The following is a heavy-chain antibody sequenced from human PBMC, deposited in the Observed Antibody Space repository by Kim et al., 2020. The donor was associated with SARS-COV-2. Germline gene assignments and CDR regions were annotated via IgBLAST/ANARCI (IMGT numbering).Heavy chain of an antibody. Sequence: GGSLRLSCAASGFTFSSYSMNWVRQAPGKGLEWVSSISSSSSYIYYADSVKGRFTISRDNAKNSLYLQMNSLRAEDTAVYYCARGENDFWSGGIYGYYYGMDVWGQGTTVTVSS. V-gene: IGHV3-21*01. J-gene: IGHJ6*02. D-gene: IGHD3-3*01. CDR2: ISSSSSYI. CDR3: ARGENDFWSGGIYGYYYGMDV. CDR1: GFTFSSYS.